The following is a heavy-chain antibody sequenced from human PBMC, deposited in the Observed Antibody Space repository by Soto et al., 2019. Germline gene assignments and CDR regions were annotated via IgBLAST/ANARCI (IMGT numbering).Heavy chain of an antibody. CDR1: GFTFSSYG. D-gene: IGHD3-9*01. CDR2: ISYDGSNK. Sequence: GGSLRLSCAASGFTFSSYGMHWVRQAPGKGLEWVAVISYDGSNKYYADSVKGRFTISRDNSKNTLYLQMNSLRAEDTAVYYCAKDRTVLRYFDWLSYGMDVWGQGTTVTVS. J-gene: IGHJ6*02. CDR3: AKDRTVLRYFDWLSYGMDV. V-gene: IGHV3-30*18.